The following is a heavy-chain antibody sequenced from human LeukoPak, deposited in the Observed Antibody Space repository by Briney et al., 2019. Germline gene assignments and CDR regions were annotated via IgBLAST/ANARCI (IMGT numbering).Heavy chain of an antibody. J-gene: IGHJ4*02. D-gene: IGHD5-18*01. CDR2: ISYDGSNK. CDR1: GFTFSSYA. V-gene: IGHV3-30*04. Sequence: PGGSLRLSCAASGFTFSSYAMHWVRQAPGKGLEWVAVISYDGSNKYYADSVKGRFTISRDNAKNSLYLQMNSLRAEDTAVYYCARSAAMREWVIDYWGQGTLVTVSS. CDR3: ARSAAMREWVIDY.